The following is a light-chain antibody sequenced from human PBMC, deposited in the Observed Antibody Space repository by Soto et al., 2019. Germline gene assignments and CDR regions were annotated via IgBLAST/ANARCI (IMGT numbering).Light chain of an antibody. CDR1: QSVGTY. CDR3: QQYDNLPPWT. CDR2: GAS. V-gene: IGKV3-15*01. Sequence: EIVMTQSPATLSVSPGERATLSCKASQSVGTYLAWYQQKPGQAPRLLIYGASTRATGVPARFSGSGSGTDFTLTISSLQSEDFAIYHCQQYDNLPPWTFGQGTKVEIK. J-gene: IGKJ1*01.